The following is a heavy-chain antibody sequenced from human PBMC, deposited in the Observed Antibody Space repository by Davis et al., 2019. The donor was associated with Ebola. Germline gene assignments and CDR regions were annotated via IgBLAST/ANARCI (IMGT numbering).Heavy chain of an antibody. CDR1: GFSFSSCS. CDR3: ARDWAGLDV. J-gene: IGHJ6*04. Sequence: GESLKISCAASGFSFSSCSMNWVRQAPGKGLEWVSSISSSSTSRYYVDSVKGRFTISRDNAKNSLYPQMNSLRAEGTAVYYCARDWAGLDVWGKGTTVTVSS. V-gene: IGHV3-21*06. D-gene: IGHD3-16*01. CDR2: ISSSSTSR.